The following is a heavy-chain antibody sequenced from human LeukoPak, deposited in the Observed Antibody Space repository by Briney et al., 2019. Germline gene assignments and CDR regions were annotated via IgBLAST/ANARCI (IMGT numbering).Heavy chain of an antibody. CDR2: ISTSGDNT. CDR1: GFTFTSYA. Sequence: PGGSLRLSCSASGFTFTSYAMSWVRQAPGEGLEWVSAISTSGDNTYYADSVKGRFTISRDNSKNTLYLQMNSLRAEDTAVYYCARDTNLYGGPRASGGCDFWGLGTPVTVSS. V-gene: IGHV3-23*01. CDR3: ARDTNLYGGPRASGGCDF. J-gene: IGHJ4*02. D-gene: IGHD4-23*01.